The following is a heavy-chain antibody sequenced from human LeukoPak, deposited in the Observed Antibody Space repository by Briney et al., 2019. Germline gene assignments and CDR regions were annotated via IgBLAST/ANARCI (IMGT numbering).Heavy chain of an antibody. CDR3: ARVVTVAWSERRPGYFYMDV. Sequence: GGSLRLSCAASGFTFNTYTMNWVRQAPGKGLEWVASISSTCSYIYYADSGKGRFTISRDNAKKSLYLQMNSLRAEDTAVYYCARVVTVAWSERRPGYFYMDVWGKGTTVTVSS. CDR1: GFTFNTYT. CDR2: ISSTCSYI. D-gene: IGHD1-1*01. V-gene: IGHV3-21*01. J-gene: IGHJ6*03.